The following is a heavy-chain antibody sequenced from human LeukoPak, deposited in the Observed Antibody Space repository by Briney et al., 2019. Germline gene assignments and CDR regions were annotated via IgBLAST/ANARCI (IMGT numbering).Heavy chain of an antibody. Sequence: GGALRLSCAASGLTFSNSALSWVPQAPGGGLGWVSTLRGSGITTYYADSEKGRFTISRDNPKNRLYIQMNSLRAEDTAVYYRAKAIYSSGWSYFDYWGDGTLVTVS. V-gene: IGHV3-23*01. CDR1: GLTFSNSA. CDR3: AKAIYSSGWSYFDY. CDR2: LRGSGITT. D-gene: IGHD6-19*01. J-gene: IGHJ4*01.